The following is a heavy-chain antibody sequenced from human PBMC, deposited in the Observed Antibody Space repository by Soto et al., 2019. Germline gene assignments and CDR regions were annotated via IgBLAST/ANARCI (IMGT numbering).Heavy chain of an antibody. Sequence: PSETLSLTCAVYGGSFSGYYWSWIRQPPGKGLEWIGEINHSGSTNYNPSLKSRVTISVDTSKNQFSLKLSSVTAADTAVYYCAGRARNYDFWSGYYTVDWFDPWGQGTLVTVSS. CDR1: GGSFSGYY. CDR2: INHSGST. CDR3: AGRARNYDFWSGYYTVDWFDP. D-gene: IGHD3-3*01. J-gene: IGHJ5*02. V-gene: IGHV4-34*01.